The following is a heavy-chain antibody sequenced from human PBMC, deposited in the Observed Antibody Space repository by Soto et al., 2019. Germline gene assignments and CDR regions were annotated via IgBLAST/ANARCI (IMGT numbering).Heavy chain of an antibody. V-gene: IGHV4-59*08. D-gene: IGHD3-22*01. Sequence: SETLSLTCTVSGGSMNTYYWGWFRQPPGKGLEWVGYIYYSGSTTYSPSLKSRVTISLDTSKNQFSLILNSVTAVDTAVYYCARLGGYYQAFDQWGQGSLVTVS. J-gene: IGHJ4*02. CDR3: ARLGGYYQAFDQ. CDR2: IYYSGST. CDR1: GGSMNTYY.